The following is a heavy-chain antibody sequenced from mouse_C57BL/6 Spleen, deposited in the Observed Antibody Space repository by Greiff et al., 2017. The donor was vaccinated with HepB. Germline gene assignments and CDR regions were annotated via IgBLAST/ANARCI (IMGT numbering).Heavy chain of an antibody. CDR2: IYPGDGDT. CDR1: GYAFSSSW. V-gene: IGHV1-82*01. CDR3: ARDYYGSRRGYFDV. J-gene: IGHJ1*03. D-gene: IGHD1-1*01. Sequence: VKLMESGPELVKPGASVKISCKASGYAFSSSWMNWVKQRPGTGLEWIGRIYPGDGDTNYNGKFKGKATLTADKSSSTAYMQLSSLTSEDSAVYFCARDYYGSRRGYFDVWGTGTTVTVSS.